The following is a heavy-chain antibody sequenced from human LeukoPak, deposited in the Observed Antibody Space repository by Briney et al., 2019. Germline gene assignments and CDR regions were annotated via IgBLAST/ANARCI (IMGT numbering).Heavy chain of an antibody. J-gene: IGHJ4*02. CDR1: GYTFDSYG. CDR3: ARDRNYFDY. CDR2: ISVYNGKT. V-gene: IGHV1-18*04. Sequence: ASVKVSCKVSGYTFDSYGITWVRQAPGQRLEWLGWISVYNGKTNHSEKFQGRVTMSRDTSTTTAFLEVKSLRSDDTAVYYCARDRNYFDYWGQGTLVTVSS.